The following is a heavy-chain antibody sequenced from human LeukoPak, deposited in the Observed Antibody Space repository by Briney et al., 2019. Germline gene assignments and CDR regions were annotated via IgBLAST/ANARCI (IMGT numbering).Heavy chain of an antibody. CDR2: MNPNSGNT. J-gene: IGHJ3*02. D-gene: IGHD3-9*01. Sequence: GASVKVPCKASGYTFTSYDIHWVLQATGQGLEWMGWMNPNSGNTGYAQKFQGRVTMTRNTSISTAYIELSSLRSEDTAVYYCARGGLIRYFDWLLPDAFDIWGQGTMVTVSS. CDR3: ARGGLIRYFDWLLPDAFDI. V-gene: IGHV1-8*01. CDR1: GYTFTSYD.